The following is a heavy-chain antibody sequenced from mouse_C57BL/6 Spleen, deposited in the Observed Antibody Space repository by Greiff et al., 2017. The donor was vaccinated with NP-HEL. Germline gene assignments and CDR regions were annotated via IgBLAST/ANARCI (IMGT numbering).Heavy chain of an antibody. Sequence: VQLQQSGPELVKPGASVKISCKASGYSFTGYYMNWVKQSPEKSLEWIGEINPSTGGTTYNQKFKAKATLTVDKSSSTAYMQLKSLTSEDSAVYYCARSNYGFDYWGQGTTLTVSS. CDR2: INPSTGGT. CDR3: ARSNYGFDY. V-gene: IGHV1-42*01. CDR1: GYSFTGYY. D-gene: IGHD2-5*01. J-gene: IGHJ2*01.